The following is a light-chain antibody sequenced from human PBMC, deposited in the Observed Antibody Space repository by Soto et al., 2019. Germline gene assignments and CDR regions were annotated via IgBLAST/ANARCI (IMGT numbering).Light chain of an antibody. J-gene: IGKJ1*01. CDR2: DAS. Sequence: DIQMTQYPSALSASIGDRVTITCRASQSISSWLAWYQQKPGKAHKLLIYDASSLESGVQSRFSGSGSGTEFTLTIRSLQSEDFAVYYCKQYNNWPRTFGQGTKVDIK. V-gene: IGKV1-5*01. CDR3: KQYNNWPRT. CDR1: QSISSW.